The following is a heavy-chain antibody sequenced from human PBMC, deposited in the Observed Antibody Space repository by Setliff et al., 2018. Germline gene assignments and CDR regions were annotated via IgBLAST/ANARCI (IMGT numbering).Heavy chain of an antibody. J-gene: IGHJ6*02. V-gene: IGHV5-51*01. CDR1: GYRFTSNW. CDR2: IYPGDSDT. Sequence: GESLKISCKGSGYRFTSNWIGWVRQMPGKGLEWMGIIYPGDSDTRYSPSFQGQVTISADKSISTAYLQWSSLKASDTAMYYCARYDSSGYHYYYGMDVWGQGTTVTVSS. D-gene: IGHD3-22*01. CDR3: ARYDSSGYHYYYGMDV.